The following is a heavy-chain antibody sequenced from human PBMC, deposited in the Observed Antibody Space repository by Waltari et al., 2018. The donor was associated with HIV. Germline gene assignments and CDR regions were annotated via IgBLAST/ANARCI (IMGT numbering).Heavy chain of an antibody. CDR1: GFTFSDYY. V-gene: IGHV3-11*05. Sequence: QVQLVESGGGLVKPGGSLRLSCAASGFTFSDYYMSWIRQAPGKGLEWVSYISSSSSYTNYADSVKGRFTISRDNAKNSLYLQMNSLRAEDTAVYYCARERNSYPSVDYWGQGTLVTVSS. CDR2: ISSSSSYT. J-gene: IGHJ4*02. CDR3: ARERNSYPSVDY. D-gene: IGHD2-2*01.